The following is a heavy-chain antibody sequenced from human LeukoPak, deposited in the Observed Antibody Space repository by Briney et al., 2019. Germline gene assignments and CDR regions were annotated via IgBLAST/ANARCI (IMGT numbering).Heavy chain of an antibody. D-gene: IGHD1/OR15-1a*01. CDR2: IYYSGST. CDR1: GGSISSSSYY. Sequence: SETLSLTCTVSGGSISSSSYYWGWIRQPPGKGLEWIGSIYYSGSTYYNPSLKSRVTISVDTSKNQFSLKLSSVTAADTAVYYCARWGLLRNNFDYWGQGTLVTVSS. J-gene: IGHJ4*02. CDR3: ARWGLLRNNFDY. V-gene: IGHV4-39*01.